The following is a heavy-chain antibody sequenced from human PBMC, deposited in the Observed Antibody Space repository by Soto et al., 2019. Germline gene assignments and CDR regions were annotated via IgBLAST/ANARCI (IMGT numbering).Heavy chain of an antibody. V-gene: IGHV4-34*01. CDR3: ARQTMAGTVWFDP. D-gene: IGHD6-19*01. J-gene: IGHJ5*02. Sequence: PSETLSLTCAVYGGSFSGYYWSWIRQPPGKGLEWIGEINHSGSTNYNPSLKSRVTISVDTSKNQFSLKLSSVTAADTAVYYCARQTMAGTVWFDPWCQGNLVT. CDR1: GGSFSGYY. CDR2: INHSGST.